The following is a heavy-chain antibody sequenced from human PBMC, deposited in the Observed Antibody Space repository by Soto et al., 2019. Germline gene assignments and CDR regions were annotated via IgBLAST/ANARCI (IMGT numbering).Heavy chain of an antibody. V-gene: IGHV3-30-3*01. CDR3: ARETREGWFDP. Sequence: ESGGGVVQPGRSLRLSCAASGFTFSSYAMHWVRQAPGKGLEWVAVISYDGSNKYYADSVKGRFTISRDNSKNTLYLQMNSLRAEDTAVYYCARETREGWFDPWGQGTLVTVSS. CDR1: GFTFSSYA. J-gene: IGHJ5*02. CDR2: ISYDGSNK.